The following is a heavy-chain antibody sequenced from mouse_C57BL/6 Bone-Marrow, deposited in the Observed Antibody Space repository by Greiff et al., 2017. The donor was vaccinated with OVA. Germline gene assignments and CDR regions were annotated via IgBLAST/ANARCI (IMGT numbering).Heavy chain of an antibody. CDR2: IYPYNGVS. CDR3: ARSGWLLPLYAMDY. Sequence: HLHPSLPYLLNPLSSVKISCKSSGYSFTGYYMHWVKQSHGNILDWIGYIYPYNGVSSYNQKFKGKATLTVDKSSSTAYMELRSLTSEDSAVYYCARSGWLLPLYAMDYWGQGTAVTVSS. J-gene: IGHJ4*01. V-gene: IGHV1-31*01. D-gene: IGHD2-3*01. CDR1: GYSFTGYY.